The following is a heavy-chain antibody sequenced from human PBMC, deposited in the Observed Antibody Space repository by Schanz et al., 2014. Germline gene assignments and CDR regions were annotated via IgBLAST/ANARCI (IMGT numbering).Heavy chain of an antibody. D-gene: IGHD2-2*01. J-gene: IGHJ4*02. CDR3: AKDSTHIDIVLVPTAIDY. CDR1: GFTFTTHS. Sequence: VQLLESGGGLVQPGGSLRLSCAASGFTFTTHSMTWVRQAPGKGLEWVAVISYDGSNKYYADSVKGRFTISRDNSKNTLYLQMNTLRAEDTAVYYCAKDSTHIDIVLVPTAIDYWGQGTLVTVSS. V-gene: IGHV3-30-3*01. CDR2: ISYDGSNK.